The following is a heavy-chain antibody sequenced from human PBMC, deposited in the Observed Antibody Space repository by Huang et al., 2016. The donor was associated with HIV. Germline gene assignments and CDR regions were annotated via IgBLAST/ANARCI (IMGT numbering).Heavy chain of an antibody. CDR3: ARAKDTWDAYDI. D-gene: IGHD5-18*01. CDR2: ISNDGSNN. CDR1: GFPCSNHA. Sequence: QVQLVASGGGVVQPGRSLRLSCAASGFPCSNHAMHWFRQASGKVLDWVAVISNDGSNNYYADSVKGRVTISRDSAKSTLFLHMTSLRTEDTAVYYCARAKDTWDAYDIWGQGAMVIVSS. J-gene: IGHJ3*02. V-gene: IGHV3-30-3*01.